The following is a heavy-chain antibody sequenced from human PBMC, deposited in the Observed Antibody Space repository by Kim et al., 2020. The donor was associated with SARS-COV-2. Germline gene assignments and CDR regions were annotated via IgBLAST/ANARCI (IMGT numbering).Heavy chain of an antibody. D-gene: IGHD3-9*01. CDR1: GYTFTSYA. CDR3: ARDSYYDIFRYYYYYIDV. Sequence: ASVKVSCKASGYTFTSYAMHWVRQAPGQRLEWMGWINAGNGNTKYSQKFQGRVTLTRDTSASTAYMELSSLRSEDTAVYYCARDSYYDIFRYYYYYIDVWGEGTTATVSS. CDR2: INAGNGNT. V-gene: IGHV1-3*01. J-gene: IGHJ6*03.